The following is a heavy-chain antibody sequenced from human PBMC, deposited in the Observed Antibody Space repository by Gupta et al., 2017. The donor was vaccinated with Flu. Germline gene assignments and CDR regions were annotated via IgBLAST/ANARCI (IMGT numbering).Heavy chain of an antibody. Sequence: IRQPPGKGLEWIGYIYNSGSTIYNPSLKSRVTISVDTSKNQFSLKLTSVTAADTAVYFCARDLSQSGWYWFDPWGQGTLVTVSS. J-gene: IGHJ5*02. CDR3: ARDLSQSGWYWFDP. D-gene: IGHD6-19*01. CDR2: IYNSGST. V-gene: IGHV4-59*01.